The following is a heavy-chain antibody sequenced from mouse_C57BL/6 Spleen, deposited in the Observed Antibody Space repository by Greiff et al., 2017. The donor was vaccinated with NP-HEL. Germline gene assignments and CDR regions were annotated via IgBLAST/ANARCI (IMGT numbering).Heavy chain of an antibody. D-gene: IGHD2-4*01. Sequence: EVKLMESGPGLVKPSQSLSLTCSVTGYSITSGYYWNWIRQFPGNKLEWMGYISYDGSNNYNPSLKNRISITRDTSKNQFFLKLNSVTTEDTATYYCARDEGYDYGYYAMDYWGQGTSVTVSS. CDR3: ARDEGYDYGYYAMDY. CDR2: ISYDGSN. CDR1: GYSITSGYY. J-gene: IGHJ4*01. V-gene: IGHV3-6*01.